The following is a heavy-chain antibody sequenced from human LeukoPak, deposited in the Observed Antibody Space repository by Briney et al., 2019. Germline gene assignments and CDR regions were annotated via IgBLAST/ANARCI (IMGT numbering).Heavy chain of an antibody. V-gene: IGHV1-2*02. CDR1: GYIFTGYW. D-gene: IGHD1-1*01. CDR2: INPNSGNT. CDR3: AREMRPATTTLVAY. Sequence: ASVQVSCKTSGYIFTGYWIHWVRQAPGQGLEWMGFINPNSGNTKYAQKFQGRVTMTRDMSISTAYLELSSLTSDDTAVYYCAREMRPATTTLVAYWGQGTLVTVSS. J-gene: IGHJ4*02.